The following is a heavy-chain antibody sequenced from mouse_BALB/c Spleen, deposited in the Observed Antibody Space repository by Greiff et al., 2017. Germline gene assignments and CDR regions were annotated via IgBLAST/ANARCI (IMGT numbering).Heavy chain of an antibody. CDR2: ISSGSSTI. J-gene: IGHJ1*01. D-gene: IGHD2-1*01. CDR1: GFTFSSFG. Sequence: DVMLVESGGGLVQPGGSRKLSCAASGFTFSSFGMHWVRQAPEKGLEWVAYISSGSSTIYYADTVKGRFTISRDNPKNTLFLQMTSLRSEDTAMYYCAREGNSWYFDVWGAGTTVTVSS. CDR3: AREGNSWYFDV. V-gene: IGHV5-17*02.